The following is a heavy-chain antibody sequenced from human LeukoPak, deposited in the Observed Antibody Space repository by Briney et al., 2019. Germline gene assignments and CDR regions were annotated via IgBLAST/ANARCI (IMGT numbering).Heavy chain of an antibody. D-gene: IGHD3-10*01. CDR2: IYYSGGT. Sequence: PSETLSLTCTVSGGSISSSRYYWGWMRQPRGKGLEWFGSIYYSGGTYYTPSLKSRVTISVDTSRNQFSLKLSSVTAADTAVYYCARLVRGHFDYWGQGTLVTVSS. CDR1: GGSISSSRYY. CDR3: ARLVRGHFDY. V-gene: IGHV4-39*07. J-gene: IGHJ4*02.